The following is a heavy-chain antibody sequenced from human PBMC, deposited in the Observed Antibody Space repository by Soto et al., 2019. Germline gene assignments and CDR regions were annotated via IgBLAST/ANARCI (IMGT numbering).Heavy chain of an antibody. Sequence: ASVKVSCKASGYTFTSYYMHWVRQAPGQGLEWMGGIIPIFGTANYAQKLQGRVTMTTDTSTSTAYMELRSLRSDDTAVYYCARDSGSYGYWGQGTLVTVSS. CDR3: ARDSGSYGY. D-gene: IGHD1-26*01. V-gene: IGHV1-18*04. CDR1: GYTFTSYY. J-gene: IGHJ4*02. CDR2: IIPIFGTA.